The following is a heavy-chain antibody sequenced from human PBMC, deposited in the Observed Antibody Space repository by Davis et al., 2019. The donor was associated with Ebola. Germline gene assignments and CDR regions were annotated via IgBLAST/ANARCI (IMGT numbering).Heavy chain of an antibody. CDR2: INSDGSST. D-gene: IGHD4-11*01. CDR1: GFTFSTYW. V-gene: IGHV3-74*01. Sequence: GESLKISCAASGFTFSTYWMHWVRQAPGKGLVWVSRINSDGSSTSYADSVKGRFTISRDYAKNTLYLQMNSLRAEDTAVYYCAREGLKHYTRAHYGMDVWGQGTTVTVSS. J-gene: IGHJ6*02. CDR3: AREGLKHYTRAHYGMDV.